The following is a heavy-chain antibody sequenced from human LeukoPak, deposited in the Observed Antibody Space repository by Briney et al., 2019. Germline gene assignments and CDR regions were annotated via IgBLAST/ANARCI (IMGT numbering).Heavy chain of an antibody. Sequence: PSETLSLTCAVYGGSFSGYYWSWIRQPPGKGLEWIGEINHSGSTNYNPSLKSRVTISVDTSKNQFSLKLSSVTAADTAVYYCARGRPYDSSGYYYVDLDHWGQGTLVTVSS. CDR3: ARGRPYDSSGYYYVDLDH. J-gene: IGHJ4*02. CDR2: INHSGST. CDR1: GGSFSGYY. V-gene: IGHV4-34*01. D-gene: IGHD3-22*01.